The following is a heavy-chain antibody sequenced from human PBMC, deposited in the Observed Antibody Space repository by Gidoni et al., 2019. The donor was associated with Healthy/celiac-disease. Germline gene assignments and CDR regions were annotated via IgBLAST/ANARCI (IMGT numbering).Heavy chain of an antibody. J-gene: IGHJ4*02. Sequence: QVQLVESGGGVVQPGRSLRLSCAASGFTFSSYAMHWVRQAPGKGLEWVAVISYDGSNKYYADSVKGRFTISRDNSKNTLYLQMNSLRAEDTAVYYCARSKGSGALLDYWGQGTLVTVSS. D-gene: IGHD3-10*01. V-gene: IGHV3-30-3*01. CDR1: GFTFSSYA. CDR2: ISYDGSNK. CDR3: ARSKGSGALLDY.